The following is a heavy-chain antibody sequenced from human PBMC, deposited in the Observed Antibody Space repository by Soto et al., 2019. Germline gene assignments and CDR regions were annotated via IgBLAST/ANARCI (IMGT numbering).Heavy chain of an antibody. D-gene: IGHD3-9*01. CDR1: SGSISSYY. CDR3: AAGDYPTGFSYREIKWFDP. CDR2: IHYTGNT. J-gene: IGHJ5*02. Sequence: PSETLSLTCTVSSGSISSYYWSWIRQHPGKGLEWIGYIHYTGNTNSNPSLNGRVTLSIVPSSNQFSLKLRSVTAADTAVYYCAAGDYPTGFSYREIKWFDPWGQGTLVTVSS. V-gene: IGHV4-59*01.